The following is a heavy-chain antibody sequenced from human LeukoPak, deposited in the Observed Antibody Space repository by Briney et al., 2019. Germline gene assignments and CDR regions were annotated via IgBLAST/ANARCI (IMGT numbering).Heavy chain of an antibody. CDR3: ARAPSYCSGGSCYLAGHFDY. CDR1: GFTVSSNY. Sequence: PGGSLRLSCAASGFTVSSNYISWVRQAPGKGLEWVSVIYSGGSTYYADSVKGRFTISRDNSKNTLYLQMNSLRAEDTAMYYCARAPSYCSGGSCYLAGHFDYWGQGTLVTVST. CDR2: IYSGGST. D-gene: IGHD2-15*01. J-gene: IGHJ4*02. V-gene: IGHV3-53*01.